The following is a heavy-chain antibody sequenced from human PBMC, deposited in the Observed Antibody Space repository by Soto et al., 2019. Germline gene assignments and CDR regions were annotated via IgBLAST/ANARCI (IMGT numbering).Heavy chain of an antibody. J-gene: IGHJ6*02. CDR3: AKGGAIVAAGTRVYRYNAMDV. CDR2: INPNSGDT. D-gene: IGHD1-26*01. V-gene: IGHV1-2*02. CDR1: GYTFTGYY. Sequence: QVQLVQSGTEVKRPGDSVKVSCKASGYTFTGYYVHWVRQAPGQGLEWMGWINPNSGDTYLAQRFQGRVTMNRDTSIGTAYMEMRGLTSDDTAEYYCAKGGAIVAAGTRVYRYNAMDVWVQGTTVTVSS.